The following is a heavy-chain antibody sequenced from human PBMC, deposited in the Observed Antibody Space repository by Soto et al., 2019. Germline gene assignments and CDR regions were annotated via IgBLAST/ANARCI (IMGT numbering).Heavy chain of an antibody. CDR2: IYYTGST. D-gene: IGHD2-8*01. J-gene: IGHJ5*02. Sequence: PSETLSLTCAVSGGSISSTNWWSWVRQPPGKGLDWIGEIYYTGSTNYNPSLKSRLTMSVDKSTSTAYMELSSLRSEDTAVYYCASLRYCTNGVCQNNWFDPWGQGTLVTVSS. CDR1: GGSISSTNW. V-gene: IGHV4-4*02. CDR3: ASLRYCTNGVCQNNWFDP.